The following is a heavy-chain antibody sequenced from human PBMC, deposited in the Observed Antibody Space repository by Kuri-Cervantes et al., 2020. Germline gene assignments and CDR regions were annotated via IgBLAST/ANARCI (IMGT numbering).Heavy chain of an antibody. V-gene: IGHV3-48*02. CDR3: ARGFSSGRGAFDY. D-gene: IGHD6-19*01. CDR2: ISSGSSTI. CDR1: GFTFSGYS. J-gene: IGHJ4*02. Sequence: GGSLRLSCAASGFTFSGYSMNWVRRAPGKGLEWASYISSGSSTIYQADSVQGRFTISRDNAKNSLYLQMNSLRDEDTAVYYCARGFSSGRGAFDYWGQGTLVTVSS.